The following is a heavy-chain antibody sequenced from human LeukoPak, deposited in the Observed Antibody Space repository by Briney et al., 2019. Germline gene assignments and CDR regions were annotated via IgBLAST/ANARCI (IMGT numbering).Heavy chain of an antibody. CDR2: IYYSGST. J-gene: IGHJ3*02. V-gene: IGHV4-39*01. CDR1: GGSISSSSYY. CDR3: ARHGIYYDSSGGAFDI. Sequence: SETLSLTCTVSGGSISSSSYYWGWIRQPPGKGLESIGSIYYSGSTYNNPSLKSRVTISVDTSKNQFSLKLSSVTAADAAVYYCARHGIYYDSSGGAFDIWGQGTMVTVSS. D-gene: IGHD3-22*01.